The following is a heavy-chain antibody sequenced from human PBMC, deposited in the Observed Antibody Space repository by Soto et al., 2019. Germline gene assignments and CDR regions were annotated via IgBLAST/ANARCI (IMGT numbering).Heavy chain of an antibody. J-gene: IGHJ6*02. CDR2: ISYDGSSK. Sequence: GGSLRLSCAASGFTFSSYAMHWVRQAPGKGLEWVAVISYDGSSKYYADSVKGRFTISRDNSKNTLYLQMNSLRAEDTAVYYCAREHRLLITIFGVSDYYGMDVWGQGTTVTVSS. V-gene: IGHV3-30-3*01. CDR3: AREHRLLITIFGVSDYYGMDV. CDR1: GFTFSSYA. D-gene: IGHD3-3*01.